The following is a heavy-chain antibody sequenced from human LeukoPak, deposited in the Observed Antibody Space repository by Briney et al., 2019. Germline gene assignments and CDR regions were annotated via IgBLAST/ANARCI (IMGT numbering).Heavy chain of an antibody. CDR1: GFTFSSYS. V-gene: IGHV3-48*04. D-gene: IGHD3-22*01. CDR3: ALNSYYDSSGYIDY. Sequence: GGSLRLSCAASGFTFSSYSMNWVRQAPGKGLEWVSGISWNSGSIGYADSVKGRFTISRDNAKNSLYLQMNSLRAEDTAVYYCALNSYYDSSGYIDYWGQGTLVTVSS. CDR2: ISWNSGSI. J-gene: IGHJ4*02.